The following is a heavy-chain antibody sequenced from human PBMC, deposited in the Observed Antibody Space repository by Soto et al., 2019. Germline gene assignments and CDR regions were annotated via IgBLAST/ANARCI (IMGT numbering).Heavy chain of an antibody. CDR1: GYSFTSYW. CDR3: ATAYSSSPNYYYYGMDV. D-gene: IGHD6-6*01. V-gene: IGHV5-51*01. Sequence: PGESLKISCKGSGYSFTSYWIGWVRQMPGKGLEWMGIIYPGDPDTRYSPSFQGQVTISADKSISTAYLQWSSLKASDTAMYYCATAYSSSPNYYYYGMDVWGQGTTVTVSS. J-gene: IGHJ6*02. CDR2: IYPGDPDT.